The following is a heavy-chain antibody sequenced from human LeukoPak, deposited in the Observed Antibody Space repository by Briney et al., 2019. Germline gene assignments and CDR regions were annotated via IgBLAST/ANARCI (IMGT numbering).Heavy chain of an antibody. V-gene: IGHV4-30-4*01. Sequence: SETLSLTCSVSGGSISSGDYYWGWIRQPPGKGLEWIGYISYSGTTYYNPSLSSRVTISRDTSKNQFSLKLSSVTAADTAVYYCASFPVYWGQGTLVTVSS. CDR3: ASFPVY. CDR1: GGSISSGDYY. D-gene: IGHD2/OR15-2a*01. J-gene: IGHJ4*02. CDR2: ISYSGTT.